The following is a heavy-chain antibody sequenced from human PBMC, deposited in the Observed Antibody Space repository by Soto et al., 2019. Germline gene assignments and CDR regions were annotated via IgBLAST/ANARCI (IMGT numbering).Heavy chain of an antibody. V-gene: IGHV3-11*05. J-gene: IGHJ4*02. D-gene: IGHD1-26*01. CDR3: ARIVGARLNDF. CDR2: ISTTGSYT. Sequence: QVQLVESGGGLVKPGGTLRLSCAASGFTFNDYYMTWFRQAPGKGLEWVSCISTTGSYTNYAVSVKGRFTVSRDNVNNSLYLQMNSLRDEDTAVYYCARIVGARLNDFWVQGTLVTVSS. CDR1: GFTFNDYY.